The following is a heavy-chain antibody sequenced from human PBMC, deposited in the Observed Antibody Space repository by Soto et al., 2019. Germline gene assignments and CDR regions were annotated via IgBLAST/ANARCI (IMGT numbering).Heavy chain of an antibody. J-gene: IGHJ6*02. CDR3: ASRLGYCSGGSCYSTDYYYYGMDV. Sequence: SVKVSCKASGGAFSSYAISWVRQAPGQGLEWMGGIIPIFGTANYAQKFQGRVTITADESTSTAYMELSSLRSEDTAVYYCASRLGYCSGGSCYSTDYYYYGMDVWGQGTTVTVSS. CDR1: GGAFSSYA. D-gene: IGHD2-15*01. CDR2: IIPIFGTA. V-gene: IGHV1-69*13.